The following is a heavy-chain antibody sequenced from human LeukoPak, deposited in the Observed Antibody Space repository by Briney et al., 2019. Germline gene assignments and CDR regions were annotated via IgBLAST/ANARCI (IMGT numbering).Heavy chain of an antibody. CDR2: ISAYNGNT. V-gene: IGHV1-18*01. J-gene: IGHJ6*03. CDR1: VYTFTIYG. D-gene: IGHD3-10*01. Sequence: ASVNVSFKASVYTFTIYGISWVRQAPGQGLEWMGWISAYNGNTNYAQKLQGRVTMTTDTSTSTAYMELRSLRSDDTAVYYCATGYGSGSKNYYYYYYMDVWGKGTTVTVSS. CDR3: ATGYGSGSKNYYYYYYMDV.